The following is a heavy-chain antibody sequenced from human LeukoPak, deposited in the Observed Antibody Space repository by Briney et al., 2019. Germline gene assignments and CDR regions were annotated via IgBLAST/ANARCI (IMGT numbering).Heavy chain of an antibody. CDR2: IDSDGSST. V-gene: IGHV3-74*01. Sequence: VGSLRLSCAASGFTFSSYWMHWVRQAPGKGLVWVSRIDSDGSSTSYADSVKGRFTISRDNAKNTLYLQMNSLRAEDTAVYYCARVPSIRFSPIDYWGQGTLVTVSS. D-gene: IGHD2/OR15-2a*01. CDR3: ARVPSIRFSPIDY. J-gene: IGHJ4*02. CDR1: GFTFSSYW.